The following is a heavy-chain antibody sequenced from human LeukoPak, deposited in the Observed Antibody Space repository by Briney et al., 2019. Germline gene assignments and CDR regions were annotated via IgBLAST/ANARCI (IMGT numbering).Heavy chain of an antibody. CDR2: IWYDGSNK. CDR1: GFIFSSHA. J-gene: IGHJ4*02. D-gene: IGHD3-16*02. Sequence: GGSLRLSCTTSGFIFSSHAMHWVRQAPGKGLEWVAVIWYDGSNKYYADSVKGRFTISRANSKNTLYLQMNSLRAEDTAVYYCARALNRYTEFYFDYWGQGALVTVSS. CDR3: ARALNRYTEFYFDY. V-gene: IGHV3-33*01.